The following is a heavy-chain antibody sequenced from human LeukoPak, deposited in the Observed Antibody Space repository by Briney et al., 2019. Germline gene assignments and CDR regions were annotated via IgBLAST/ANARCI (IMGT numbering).Heavy chain of an antibody. V-gene: IGHV3-66*01. CDR2: IYSGGST. D-gene: IGHD3-22*01. CDR3: ARASSGYSWATDY. CDR1: GFTVSSNY. Sequence: GGSLRLSCAASGFTVSSNYMSWVRQAPGKGLEWVSVIYSGGSTYYADSVKGRFTISRDNSKNTLYLQMNSLRAEDTAVYYCARASSGYSWATDYWGQGTLVTVSS. J-gene: IGHJ4*02.